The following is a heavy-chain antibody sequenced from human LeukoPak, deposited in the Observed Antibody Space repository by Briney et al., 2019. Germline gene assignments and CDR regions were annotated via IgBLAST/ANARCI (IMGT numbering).Heavy chain of an antibody. CDR1: HFTFIDYA. CDR3: ARANQQYYYGSGIYRFYYYGMDV. J-gene: IGHJ6*02. Sequence: PGGSLRLSCAASHFTFIDYAMSWVRQAPGKGLEWVATVSQNGGSKDSADSVKGRFTISRDNSENTLYLQMNSLRAEDTAVDYCARANQQYYYGSGIYRFYYYGMDVWGRGTTVTVSS. D-gene: IGHD3-10*01. V-gene: IGHV3-23*01. CDR2: VSQNGGSK.